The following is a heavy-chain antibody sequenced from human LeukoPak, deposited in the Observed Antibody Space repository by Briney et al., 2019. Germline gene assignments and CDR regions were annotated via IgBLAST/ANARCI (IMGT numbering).Heavy chain of an antibody. CDR3: AKDPSGNLWDGYTYYFDY. Sequence: PGRSLRLSCAASGFTFSAHSMHWVRQPPGTGLEWVAFISYDGSIKFYADSVKGRFTISRDNSKNTLYLQMNSLRAEDTAVYYCAKDPSGNLWDGYTYYFDYWGQGTLVTVSS. D-gene: IGHD5-24*01. CDR1: GFTFSAHS. CDR2: ISYDGSIK. J-gene: IGHJ4*02. V-gene: IGHV3-30-3*01.